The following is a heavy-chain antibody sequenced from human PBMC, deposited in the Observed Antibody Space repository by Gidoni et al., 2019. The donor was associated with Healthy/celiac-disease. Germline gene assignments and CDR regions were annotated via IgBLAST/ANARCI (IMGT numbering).Heavy chain of an antibody. CDR3: ARDSTVVKPFYGMDV. D-gene: IGHD4-17*01. CDR1: GGSISSGSYY. Sequence: QVQLQESGPGLVKPSQTLSLTCTVSGGSISSGSYYWSWIRQPAGKGLEWIGRIYTSGSTNYNPSLKSRVTISVDTSKNQFSLKLSSVTAADTAVYYCARDSTVVKPFYGMDVWGQGTTVTVSS. V-gene: IGHV4-61*02. J-gene: IGHJ6*02. CDR2: IYTSGST.